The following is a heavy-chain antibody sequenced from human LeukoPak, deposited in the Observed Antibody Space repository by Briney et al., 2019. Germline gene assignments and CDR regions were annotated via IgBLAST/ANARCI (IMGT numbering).Heavy chain of an antibody. J-gene: IGHJ1*01. CDR3: AGSRNGYNLLQH. CDR2: IGGSAGDT. Sequence: GGSLRLSCAASGFTFSNYPMSWVRQAPGKGLEWVSSIGGSAGDTYYSDSVKGRFTISRDNSKNTLYLQVNSLRAEDTAVYYCAGSRNGYNLLQHWGQGTLVTVSS. CDR1: GFTFSNYP. D-gene: IGHD5-24*01. V-gene: IGHV3-23*01.